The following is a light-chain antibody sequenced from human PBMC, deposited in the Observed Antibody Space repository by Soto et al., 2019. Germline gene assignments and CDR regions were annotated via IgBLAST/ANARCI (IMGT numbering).Light chain of an antibody. J-gene: IGLJ2*01. CDR3: ISYTSSSTPVL. Sequence: QSVLTQPASVSGSPGQSITISCTGTSSDVGGYFHVSWYQQHPPKAPKLIIYDVTARPSGISNRFSGSKSGNTASLTISGLQPEDEADYYCISYTSSSTPVLFGGGTKLTVL. V-gene: IGLV2-14*03. CDR1: SSDVGGYFH. CDR2: DVT.